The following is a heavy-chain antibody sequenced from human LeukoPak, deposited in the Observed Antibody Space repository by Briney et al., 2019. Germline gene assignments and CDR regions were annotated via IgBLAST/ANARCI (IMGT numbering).Heavy chain of an antibody. D-gene: IGHD5-12*01. CDR1: GDSVSSNSAA. CDR2: TYYRSKWYN. CDR3: GRGGNNGYDGANWFDP. J-gene: IGHJ5*02. Sequence: SQTLSLTCAISGDSVSSNSAAWNWIRQSPSRGLEWLGRTYYRSKWYNDYAVSVKSRITINPDTSKNQFSLQLNSVTPEDTAVYYRGRGGNNGYDGANWFDPWGQGTLVTVSS. V-gene: IGHV6-1*01.